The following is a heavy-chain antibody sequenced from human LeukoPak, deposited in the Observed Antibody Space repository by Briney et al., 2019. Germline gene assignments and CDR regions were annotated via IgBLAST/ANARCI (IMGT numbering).Heavy chain of an antibody. Sequence: SETLSLTCAVSGYSISSGYHWGWIRQPPGKGLELIGNIYRSGITYYNPSLKSRVTMSVDTSKNQFSLKLTSVTAADTAVYYCARINWNPDFWGQGTLVTVSS. J-gene: IGHJ4*02. D-gene: IGHD1-20*01. CDR2: IYRSGIT. CDR1: GYSISSGYH. CDR3: ARINWNPDF. V-gene: IGHV4-38-2*01.